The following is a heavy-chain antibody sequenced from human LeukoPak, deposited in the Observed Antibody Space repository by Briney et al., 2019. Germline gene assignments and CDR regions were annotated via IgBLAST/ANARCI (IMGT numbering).Heavy chain of an antibody. V-gene: IGHV1-2*02. J-gene: IGHJ4*02. CDR2: INPKSGGT. Sequence: ASVKVSCKASGYTFTDYYIHWVRQAPGHGLEWMAWINPKSGGTNYAQKFQGRVTMTRDTSTNTVYMELSRLRSDDTAVYYCARGRDSGSHTYYFDYWGQGTLVTISS. CDR1: GYTFTDYY. CDR3: ARGRDSGSHTYYFDY. D-gene: IGHD1-26*01.